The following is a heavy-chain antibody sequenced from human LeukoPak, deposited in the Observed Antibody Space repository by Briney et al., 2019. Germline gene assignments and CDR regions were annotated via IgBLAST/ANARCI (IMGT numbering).Heavy chain of an antibody. V-gene: IGHV4-30-2*01. CDR1: GGSISSGGYS. D-gene: IGHD3-3*01. CDR2: SYHSGST. CDR3: AKETYDFWSGYMRGTFDY. Sequence: SETLSLTCAVSGGSISSGGYSWSWIRQPPGKGLEWIGYSYHSGSTYYNPSLKSRVTMSVDRSKNQLSLKLSSVTAADTAVYYCAKETYDFWSGYMRGTFDYWGQGTLVTVSS. J-gene: IGHJ4*02.